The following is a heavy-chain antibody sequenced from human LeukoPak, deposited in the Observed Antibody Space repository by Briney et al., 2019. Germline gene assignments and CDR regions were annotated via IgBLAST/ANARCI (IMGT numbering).Heavy chain of an antibody. CDR2: INSDGSST. CDR1: GFTFSSYW. CDR3: ATGVVVPAAGAFDI. J-gene: IGHJ3*02. Sequence: PGGSLRLSCAASGFTFSSYWMHWVRQAPGKGLVWVSRINSDGSSTSYADSVNGRFTISRDNAKNTLYLQMNSLRAEDTAVYYCATGVVVPAAGAFDIWGQGTMVTVSS. V-gene: IGHV3-74*01. D-gene: IGHD2-2*01.